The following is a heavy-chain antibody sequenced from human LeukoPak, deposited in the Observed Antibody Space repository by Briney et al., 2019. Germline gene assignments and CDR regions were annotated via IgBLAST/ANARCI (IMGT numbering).Heavy chain of an antibody. CDR2: INPSGGST. J-gene: IGHJ4*02. D-gene: IGHD2-21*02. Sequence: ASVKVSCKASGYTFTSYYMHWVRQAPGQGLEWMGIINPSGGSTSYAQKFQGRVTMTRDTSTSTVYMELSSLRSEDTAVYYCARDPNPRNIVVVTALDYWGQGTLVTVSS. V-gene: IGHV1-46*01. CDR1: GYTFTSYY. CDR3: ARDPNPRNIVVVTALDY.